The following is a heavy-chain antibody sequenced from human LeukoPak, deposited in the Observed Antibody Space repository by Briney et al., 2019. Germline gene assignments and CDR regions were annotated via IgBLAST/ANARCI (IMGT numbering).Heavy chain of an antibody. D-gene: IGHD6-19*01. J-gene: IGHJ5*02. CDR2: IRYDGSNK. CDR1: GFTFSSCG. CDR3: ARYYSSGWYNWFDP. V-gene: IGHV3-30*02. Sequence: GGSLRLSCAASGFTFSSCGMHWVRQAPGKGLEWVTFIRYDGSNKYYADSVKGRFTISRDNSKNTLYLQMNSLRAEDTAVYYCARYYSSGWYNWFDPWGQGTLVTVSS.